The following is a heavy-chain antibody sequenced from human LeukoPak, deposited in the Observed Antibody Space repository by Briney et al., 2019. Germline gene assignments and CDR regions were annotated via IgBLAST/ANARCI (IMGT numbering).Heavy chain of an antibody. CDR3: ARVRGYSGYAYPTPENWFDP. CDR2: IYYSGST. CDR1: GGSISSYY. J-gene: IGHJ5*02. Sequence: SETLSLTCTVSGGSISSYYWSWIRQHPGKGLEWIGYIYYSGSTNYNPSLKSRVTISVDTSKNQFSLKLSSVTAADTAVYYCARVRGYSGYAYPTPENWFDPWGQGTLVTVSS. V-gene: IGHV4-59*01. D-gene: IGHD5-12*01.